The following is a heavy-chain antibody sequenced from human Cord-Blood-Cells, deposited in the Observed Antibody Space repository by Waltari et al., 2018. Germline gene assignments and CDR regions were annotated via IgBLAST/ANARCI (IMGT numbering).Heavy chain of an antibody. CDR3: ATDRRGTAAPYRGAFDI. D-gene: IGHD6-13*01. V-gene: IGHV1-69-2*01. CDR2: VGPEDGET. CDR1: GYTFTDYY. J-gene: IGHJ3*02. Sequence: EVQLVQSGAEVKKPGATVKISCKVSGYTFTDYYMHWVQQAPGKGLEWMGLVGPEDGETIYAEKFQGKVTITADTSTDTAYMELSSLRSEDTAVYYCATDRRGTAAPYRGAFDIWGQGTMVTVSS.